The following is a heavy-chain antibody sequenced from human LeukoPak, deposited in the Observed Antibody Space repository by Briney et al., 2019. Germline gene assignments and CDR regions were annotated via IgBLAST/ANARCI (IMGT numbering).Heavy chain of an antibody. V-gene: IGHV3-11*04. D-gene: IGHD2-15*01. CDR1: GFRFSDYY. Sequence: PGGSLRLSCAASGFRFSDYYMNWIRQAPGKGLEWISHISSPGTTISYADSVRGRFTVSRDNAKNSLYLEMNSLRADDTAVYYCARGSGPLFCLDYWGQGTLVTVSS. CDR2: ISSPGTTI. J-gene: IGHJ4*02. CDR3: ARGSGPLFCLDY.